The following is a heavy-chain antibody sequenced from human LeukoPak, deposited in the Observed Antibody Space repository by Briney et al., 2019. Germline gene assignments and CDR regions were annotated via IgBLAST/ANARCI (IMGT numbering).Heavy chain of an antibody. Sequence: SQTLSLTCAISGDSVSSKSATWNWIRQSPSRGLEWLGRTYCKSKWNNEYAISVKSRISINPDTPKNQFSLHLNSVTPEDTAVYFCARSAAGTLDYWGQGTLVAVSS. J-gene: IGHJ4*02. D-gene: IGHD6-13*01. CDR1: GDSVSSKSAT. CDR2: TYCKSKWNN. CDR3: ARSAAGTLDY. V-gene: IGHV6-1*01.